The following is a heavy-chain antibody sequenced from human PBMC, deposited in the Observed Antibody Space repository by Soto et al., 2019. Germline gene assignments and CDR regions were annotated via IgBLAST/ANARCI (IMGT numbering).Heavy chain of an antibody. V-gene: IGHV3-48*01. CDR3: ARDRPPRVAAGNNWFDP. J-gene: IGHJ5*02. Sequence: HPGGSLRLSCAASGFTFSSYSMNWVRQAPGKGLEWVSYISSNSSTIYYADSVKGRFTISRDNAKNSLYLQMNSLRAEDTSVYYCARDRPPRVAAGNNWFDPWGQGTLVTVSS. CDR1: GFTFSSYS. D-gene: IGHD6-13*01. CDR2: ISSNSSTI.